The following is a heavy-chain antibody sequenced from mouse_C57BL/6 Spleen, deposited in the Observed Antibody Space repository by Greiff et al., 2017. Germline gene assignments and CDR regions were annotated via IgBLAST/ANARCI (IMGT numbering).Heavy chain of an antibody. D-gene: IGHD2-3*01. CDR3: ARQGGYYVGGNYFDY. V-gene: IGHV5-12*01. J-gene: IGHJ2*01. CDR1: GFTFSDYY. CDR2: ISNGGGST. Sequence: EVNVVESGGGLVQPGGSLKLSCAASGFTFSDYYMYWVRQTPEKRLEWVAYISNGGGSTYYPDTVKGRFTISRDNAKNTLYLQMSRLKSEDTAMYYCARQGGYYVGGNYFDYWGQGTTLTVSS.